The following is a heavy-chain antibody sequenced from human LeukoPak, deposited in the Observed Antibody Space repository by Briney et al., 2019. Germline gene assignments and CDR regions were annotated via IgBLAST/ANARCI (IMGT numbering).Heavy chain of an antibody. J-gene: IGHJ4*02. V-gene: IGHV3-48*04. CDR1: GFTFSSFS. D-gene: IGHD6-19*01. CDR2: IRSGGTNT. Sequence: GGSLRLSCAASGFTFSSFSMNWVRQAPGKGLEWVSYIRSGGTNTDYTGSVKGRFTISRDNAKNSLYLQMNSLRAEDTAVYYCARGPYSSGWYGYWGQGTLVTVSS. CDR3: ARGPYSSGWYGY.